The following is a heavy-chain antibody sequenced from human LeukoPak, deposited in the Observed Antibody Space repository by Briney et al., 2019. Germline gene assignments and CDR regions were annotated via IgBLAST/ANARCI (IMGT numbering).Heavy chain of an antibody. CDR1: GYTFTSYD. Sequence: ASVKVCCKASGYTFTSYDINWVRQATGQGLEWMGWMNPNSGNTGYAQKFQGRVTMTRNTSISTAYMELSSLRSEDTAVYYCARGLLSYDFWSGYYSGARKYYYGMDVWGQGTTVTVSS. J-gene: IGHJ6*02. V-gene: IGHV1-8*01. D-gene: IGHD3-3*01. CDR3: ARGLLSYDFWSGYYSGARKYYYGMDV. CDR2: MNPNSGNT.